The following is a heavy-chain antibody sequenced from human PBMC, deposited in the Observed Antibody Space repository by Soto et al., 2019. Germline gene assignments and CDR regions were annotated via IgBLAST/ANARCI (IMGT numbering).Heavy chain of an antibody. CDR2: ISSDGNDR. Sequence: QVQLVESGGGVVQPGTSLRLSCAASGFRFSTSVMHWVRQAPGKGLEWVAVISSDGNDRRYAASVKGRFTISRDNSKNTLYLQLNSLRVEDTARYYCGRESDCHYCDYWGQGTLLTVYS. J-gene: IGHJ4*02. CDR1: GFRFSTSV. D-gene: IGHD2-21*02. CDR3: GRESDCHYCDY. V-gene: IGHV3-30*03.